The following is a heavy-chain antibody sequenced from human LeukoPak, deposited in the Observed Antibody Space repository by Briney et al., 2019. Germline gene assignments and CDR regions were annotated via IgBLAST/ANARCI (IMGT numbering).Heavy chain of an antibody. CDR3: ARTEIVGATIDY. CDR2: IWYDGGNK. CDR1: GFTFSSYG. V-gene: IGHV3-33*01. D-gene: IGHD1-26*01. J-gene: IGHJ4*02. Sequence: GGSLRLSCAASGFTFSSYGMHWVRLAPGKGLEWVAVIWYDGGNKYYAESVKVRFTISRDDSKNTLFLQMNSLRAEDTAVYYCARTEIVGATIDYWGQGTLVTVSS.